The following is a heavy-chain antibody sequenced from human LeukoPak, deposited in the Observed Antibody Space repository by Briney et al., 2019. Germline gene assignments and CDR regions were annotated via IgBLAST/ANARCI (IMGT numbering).Heavy chain of an antibody. CDR2: ISWNSGSI. V-gene: IGHV3-9*01. Sequence: GGSLRLSCAASGFTFSSYAMTWVRQAPGKGLEWVSGISWNSGSIGYADSVKGRFTISRDNAKNSLYLQMNSLRAEDTALYYCAKERYSYGSGGSFDYWGQGTLVTVSS. CDR1: GFTFSSYA. CDR3: AKERYSYGSGGSFDY. D-gene: IGHD3-10*01. J-gene: IGHJ4*02.